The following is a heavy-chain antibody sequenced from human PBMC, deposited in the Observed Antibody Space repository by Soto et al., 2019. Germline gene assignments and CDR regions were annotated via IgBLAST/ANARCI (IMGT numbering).Heavy chain of an antibody. CDR1: GYTFTSYA. Sequence: ASVKVSCKASGYTFTSYAMHWVRQAPGQRLEWMGWINAGNGNTKYSQKFQGRVTITRDTSASTAYMELSSLRSEDTAVYYCARDLPPRIAARPRAAFDYWGQGTLVTVSS. CDR3: ARDLPPRIAARPRAAFDY. CDR2: INAGNGNT. J-gene: IGHJ4*02. V-gene: IGHV1-3*01. D-gene: IGHD6-6*01.